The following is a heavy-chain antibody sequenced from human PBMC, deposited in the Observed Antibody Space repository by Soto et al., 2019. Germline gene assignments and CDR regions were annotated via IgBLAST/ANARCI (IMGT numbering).Heavy chain of an antibody. V-gene: IGHV3-7*01. J-gene: IGHJ6*02. D-gene: IGHD1-1*01. Sequence: GSLRLSCAASGFTFSNIWMSWVRQAPGKGLEWVANINQDGSQRYYVDSVKGRFTISRDNAQSSLYLQMSSLRVEDTAVYYCARVVTTNHGFMDVWGQGTTVTVSS. CDR3: ARVVTTNHGFMDV. CDR2: INQDGSQR. CDR1: GFTFSNIW.